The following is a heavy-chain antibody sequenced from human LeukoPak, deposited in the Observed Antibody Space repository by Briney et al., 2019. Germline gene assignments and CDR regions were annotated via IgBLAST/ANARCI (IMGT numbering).Heavy chain of an antibody. CDR1: GGSISSSSYY. D-gene: IGHD3-22*01. CDR2: IYYSRST. V-gene: IGHV4-39*01. Sequence: SETLSLTCTVSGGSISSSSYYWGWIRQPPGKGLEWIGSIYYSRSTYYNPSLKSRVTISVDTSKNQFSLKVSSVTAADTAVYYCANYYYDSSGLRFDPWGQGTLVTVSS. J-gene: IGHJ5*02. CDR3: ANYYYDSSGLRFDP.